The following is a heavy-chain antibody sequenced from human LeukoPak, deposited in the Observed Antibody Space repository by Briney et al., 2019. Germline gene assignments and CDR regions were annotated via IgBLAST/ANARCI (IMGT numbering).Heavy chain of an antibody. CDR3: ARRYSGYDYGYFDY. CDR2: IYTSGST. D-gene: IGHD5-12*01. J-gene: IGHJ4*02. Sequence: PSGTLSLTCTVSGGSISSGSYYWSWIRQPAGKGLEWIGRIYTSGSTNYNPSLKSRVTMSVDTSKNQFSLKLSSVTAADTAVYYCARRYSGYDYGYFDYWGQGTLVTVSS. V-gene: IGHV4-61*02. CDR1: GGSISSGSYY.